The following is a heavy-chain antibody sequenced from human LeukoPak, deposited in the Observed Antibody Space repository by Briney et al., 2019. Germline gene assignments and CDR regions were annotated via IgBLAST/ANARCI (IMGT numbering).Heavy chain of an antibody. Sequence: GGSLRLSCAASGFTFSGYGMHWVRQAPGKGLEWVAFVRYDSSNKYYADSEKGRFTVSRDNSKDMLYLQMNSLRAEDTAVYYCARGNYYYGSGIWGQGTMVTVSS. CDR3: ARGNYYYGSGI. CDR2: VRYDSSNK. CDR1: GFTFSGYG. D-gene: IGHD3-10*01. V-gene: IGHV3-30*02. J-gene: IGHJ3*02.